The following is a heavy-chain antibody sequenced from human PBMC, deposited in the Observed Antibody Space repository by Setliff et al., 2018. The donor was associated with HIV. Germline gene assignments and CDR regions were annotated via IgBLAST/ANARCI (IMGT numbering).Heavy chain of an antibody. CDR1: GGSIRSYY. V-gene: IGHV4-59*08. D-gene: IGHD6-13*01. CDR3: ARHWYSSSWYHVFDI. Sequence: SETLSLTCTVSGGSIRSYYWSWIRQSPGKGLEWIGYVFYNGDTAYNPSLESRMTMSVDTSKNQLYLRLKSVTAADTAVYYCARHWYSSSWYHVFDIWGQGTMVTVSS. J-gene: IGHJ3*02. CDR2: VFYNGDT.